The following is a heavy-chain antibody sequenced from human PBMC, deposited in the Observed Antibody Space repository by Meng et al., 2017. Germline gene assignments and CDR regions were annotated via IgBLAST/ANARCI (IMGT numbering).Heavy chain of an antibody. CDR3: AHSLKIRNYYDSSATFQH. CDR2: IYWDDDK. Sequence: SGPTLVKPTQTLTLTCTFSGFLFSTSGGGVGWIRQPPGKALEWLALIYWDDDKRYSPSLKSRLTITKDTSKNQVVLTMTNMDPVDTATYYCAHSLKIRNYYDSSATFQHWGQGTLVTVSS. J-gene: IGHJ1*01. CDR1: GFLFSTSGGG. D-gene: IGHD3-22*01. V-gene: IGHV2-5*02.